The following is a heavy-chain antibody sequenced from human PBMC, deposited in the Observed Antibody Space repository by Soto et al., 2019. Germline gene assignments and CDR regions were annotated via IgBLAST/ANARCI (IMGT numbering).Heavy chain of an antibody. J-gene: IGHJ6*02. CDR2: IWYDGSNK. CDR1: GFVVSSHG. Sequence: QVQVVESGGGVVQPGRSLRLSCVASGFVVSSHGMHWVRQTPGKGLEWVAIIWYDGSNKYYADSVKGRFTISRDNSKNTVSLQMNSLRAEDTAVSYCASGAYYGSGLDVWGQGTTVTVSS. CDR3: ASGAYYGSGLDV. V-gene: IGHV3-33*01. D-gene: IGHD3-16*01.